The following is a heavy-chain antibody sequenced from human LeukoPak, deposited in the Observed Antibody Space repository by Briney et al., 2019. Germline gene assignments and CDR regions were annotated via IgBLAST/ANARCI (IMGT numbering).Heavy chain of an antibody. CDR2: ISSSGSTI. D-gene: IGHD4-23*01. CDR1: GFMFSSYE. Sequence: PGGSLRLSCAVAGFMFSSYEMNWVRQAPGKGLEWVSYISSSGSTIYYADSVKGRFTISRENAKNSLYLQMNSLRAEDTAVYYCAKDRRYGDNTGFDYWGQGTLVTVSS. J-gene: IGHJ4*02. CDR3: AKDRRYGDNTGFDY. V-gene: IGHV3-48*03.